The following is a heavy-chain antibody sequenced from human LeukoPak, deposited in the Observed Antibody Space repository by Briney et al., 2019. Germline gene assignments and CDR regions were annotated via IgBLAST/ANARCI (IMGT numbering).Heavy chain of an antibody. CDR1: GFTFRSYE. V-gene: IGHV3-33*08. J-gene: IGHJ4*02. D-gene: IGHD6-6*01. Sequence: GGSLRLSCAASGFTFRSYEMSWVRQAPGKGLEWVAVVWYDGSPKLYADSVKGRFTISGDYSKNTLYLQMNSLRVEDTAVYYCARDQSLYSSSSVIDFWGQGTLVTVSS. CDR3: ARDQSLYSSSSVIDF. CDR2: VWYDGSPK.